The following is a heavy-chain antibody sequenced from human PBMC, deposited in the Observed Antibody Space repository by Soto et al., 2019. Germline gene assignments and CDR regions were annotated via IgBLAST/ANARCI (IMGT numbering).Heavy chain of an antibody. CDR1: GFTFSSYA. CDR2: ISGCGGST. CDR3: AKDTSSSPYYMDV. J-gene: IGHJ6*03. V-gene: IGHV3-23*01. Sequence: PGGSLRLSCAASGFTFSSYAMSWVRQAPGKGLEWVSTISGCGGSTYYADSVKGRFTISRDNSQNTLHLQMNSLRPEDTAVYYCAKDTSSSPYYMDVWGKGTTVTVSS. D-gene: IGHD2-2*01.